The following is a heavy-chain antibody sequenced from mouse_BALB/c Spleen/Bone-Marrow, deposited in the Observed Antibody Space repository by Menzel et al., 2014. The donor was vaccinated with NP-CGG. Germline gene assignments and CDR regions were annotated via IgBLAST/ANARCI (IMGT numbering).Heavy chain of an antibody. V-gene: IGHV5-4*02. D-gene: IGHD2-14*01. CDR1: GFTLSDYY. Sequence: EVKLVESGGGLAKPGGSLKLSCAASGFTLSDYYMYWVRPTPEKRLEWVATISDGGNYTYYPDSLKGRFTISRDNAKNNLNLQMSSLKSEDTAIYYCAREDYYGYDYVMDYWGQGTSVTVSS. J-gene: IGHJ4*01. CDR3: AREDYYGYDYVMDY. CDR2: ISDGGNYT.